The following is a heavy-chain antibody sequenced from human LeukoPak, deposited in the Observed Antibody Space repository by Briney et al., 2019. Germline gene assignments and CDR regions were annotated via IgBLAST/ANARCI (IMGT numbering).Heavy chain of an antibody. CDR2: INHSGST. Sequence: SETLSLTCTVSGGSISSYYWSWIRQPPGKGLEWIGEINHSGSTNYNLSLKSRVTISVDTSKNQFSLKLSSVTAADTAVYYCARGRGYNWNYVTPFDYWGQGTLVTVSS. V-gene: IGHV4-34*01. J-gene: IGHJ4*02. D-gene: IGHD1-7*01. CDR1: GGSISSYY. CDR3: ARGRGYNWNYVTPFDY.